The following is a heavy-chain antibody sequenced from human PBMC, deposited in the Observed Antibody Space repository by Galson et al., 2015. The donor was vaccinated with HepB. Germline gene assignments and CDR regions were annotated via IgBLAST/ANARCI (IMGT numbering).Heavy chain of an antibody. Sequence: PALVKPTQTLTLTCTFSGFSLSTSGMCVSWIRQPPGKALEWLARIDWDDDKYYSTSLKTRLTISKDTSKNQVVLTMTNMDPVDTATYYCARFPYGDYSAENYYYGMDVWGQGTTVTVSS. CDR3: ARFPYGDYSAENYYYGMDV. J-gene: IGHJ6*02. CDR2: IDWDDDK. CDR1: GFSLSTSGMC. D-gene: IGHD4-17*01. V-gene: IGHV2-70*11.